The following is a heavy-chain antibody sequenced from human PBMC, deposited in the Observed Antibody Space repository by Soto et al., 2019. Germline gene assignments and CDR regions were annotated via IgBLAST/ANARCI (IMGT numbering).Heavy chain of an antibody. D-gene: IGHD2-8*01. V-gene: IGHV3-21*01. Sequence: VQLVESGGGLVKPGGPRSLSGPGPGSTSGGPPIGWFGQAQGKGLEWVSSISSSSSYIYYADSLKGRFTISRDNAKNSLYLQLSSLRAEDTAVYYCARDLGEMYAIWGQGALVTVSS. CDR2: ISSSSSYI. J-gene: IGHJ4*02. CDR3: ARDLGEMYAI. CDR1: GSTSGGPP.